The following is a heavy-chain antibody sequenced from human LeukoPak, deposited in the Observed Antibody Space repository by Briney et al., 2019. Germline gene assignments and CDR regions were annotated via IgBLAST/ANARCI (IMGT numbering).Heavy chain of an antibody. J-gene: IGHJ4*02. V-gene: IGHV4-4*02. Sequence: PSETLSLTCTVSLDSTTSNFWSWVRQPPGKGLEWIGEIHRSGSPNYNPSLQSRVTISIDRSRNQIALELSSVTAADTAVYYCAKVGTDDILTGYYNGYYFDYWGQGTLVTVSS. CDR1: LDSTTSNF. CDR3: AKVGTDDILTGYYNGYYFDY. CDR2: IHRSGSP. D-gene: IGHD3-9*01.